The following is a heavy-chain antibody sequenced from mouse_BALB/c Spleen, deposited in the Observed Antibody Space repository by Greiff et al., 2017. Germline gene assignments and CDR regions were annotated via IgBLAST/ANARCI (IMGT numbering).Heavy chain of an antibody. D-gene: IGHD2-14*01. CDR1: GFNIKDYY. CDR2: IDPENGDT. CDR3: NANYYRYPWFAY. Sequence: VHVKQSGAELVRSGASVKLSCTASGFNIKDYYMHWVKQRPEQGLEWIGWIDPENGDTEYAPKFQGKATMTADTSSNTAYLQLSSLTSEDTAVYYCNANYYRYPWFAYWGQGTLVTVSA. J-gene: IGHJ3*01. V-gene: IGHV14-4*02.